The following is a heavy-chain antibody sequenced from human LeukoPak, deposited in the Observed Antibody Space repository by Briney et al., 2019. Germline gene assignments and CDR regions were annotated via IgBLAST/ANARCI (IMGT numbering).Heavy chain of an antibody. V-gene: IGHV4-59*13. CDR3: ARVGYCSSTSCYTGYYYMDV. CDR1: GGSISSNH. J-gene: IGHJ6*03. Sequence: PSETLSLTCTVSGGSISSNHWSWIRQPPGKGLEWIGYIYYSGSTNYNPSLKSRVTISVDTSKNQFSLKLSSVTAADTAVYYCARVGYCSSTSCYTGYYYMDVWGKGTTVTVSS. D-gene: IGHD2-2*02. CDR2: IYYSGST.